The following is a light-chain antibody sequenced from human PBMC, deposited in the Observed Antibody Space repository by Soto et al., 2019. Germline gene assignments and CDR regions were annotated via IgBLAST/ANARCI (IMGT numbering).Light chain of an antibody. CDR3: QSYDGSLSGYV. CDR2: ANT. J-gene: IGLJ1*01. CDR1: NSNIGAGFG. Sequence: QAVVTQPPSVSGAPGQRVTISCTGSNSNIGAGFGVQWYQQLPGTAPRLLIFANTHRPSGVPDRFSGSRSGTSASLAITGLQAEDEADYYCQSYDGSLSGYVFGTGTKVTVL. V-gene: IGLV1-40*01.